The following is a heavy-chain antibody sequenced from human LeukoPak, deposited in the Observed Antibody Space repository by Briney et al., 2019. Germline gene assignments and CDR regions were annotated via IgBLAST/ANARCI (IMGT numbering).Heavy chain of an antibody. CDR2: IYYSGST. D-gene: IGHD3-10*01. J-gene: IGHJ4*02. CDR1: GGSISSYY. V-gene: IGHV4-59*01. CDR3: ARVNPITMVRGVIDY. Sequence: LETLSLTCTVSGGSISSYYWSWIRQPPGKGLEWIGYIYYSGSTNYNPSLKSRVTISVDTSKNQFSLKLSSVTAADTAVYYCARVNPITMVRGVIDYWGQGTLVTVSS.